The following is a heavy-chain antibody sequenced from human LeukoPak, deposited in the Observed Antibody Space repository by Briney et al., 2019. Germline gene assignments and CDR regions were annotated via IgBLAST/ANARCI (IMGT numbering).Heavy chain of an antibody. Sequence: GGSLRLSCTASEFIFGNYAMNWFRQAPGKGLEWVGFIRSKAYGGTSEYAASVKGRFTISRDDSEKKLYLQMNNLKSEDTALYYCTTDPVGIYDADYWGQGTLVTVSS. J-gene: IGHJ4*02. CDR1: EFIFGNYA. D-gene: IGHD3-10*01. CDR3: TTDPVGIYDADY. CDR2: IRSKAYGGTS. V-gene: IGHV3-49*03.